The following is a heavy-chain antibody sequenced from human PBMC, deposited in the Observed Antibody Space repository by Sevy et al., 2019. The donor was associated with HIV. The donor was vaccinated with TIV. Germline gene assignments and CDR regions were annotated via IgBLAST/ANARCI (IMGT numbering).Heavy chain of an antibody. D-gene: IGHD2-2*01. V-gene: IGHV1-18*01. CDR2: ISAYNGNT. Sequence: ASVKVSCKASGYTFTSYGISWVRQAPGQGLEWMGWISAYNGNTNYAQKSQGRVNMTTDTSTSTAYMELRSLRSDVTAVYYCARIKDCSSTNCYYYYYGMDVWGQGTTVTVSS. CDR3: ARIKDCSSTNCYYYYYGMDV. CDR1: GYTFTSYG. J-gene: IGHJ6*02.